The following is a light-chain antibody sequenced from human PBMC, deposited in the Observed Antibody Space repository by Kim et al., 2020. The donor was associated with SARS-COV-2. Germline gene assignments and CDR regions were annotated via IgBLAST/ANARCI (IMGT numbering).Light chain of an antibody. J-gene: IGKJ4*01. V-gene: IGKV1-5*01. CDR3: QQYGSYPLT. CDR2: DVS. CDR1: QSPGRW. Sequence: GDRVIITCRASQSPGRWLAWYQQKPGRAPKALIYDVSSLQSGVPSRFSGSGSGTEFTLTISSLQPDDSATYYCQQYGSYPLTFGGGTKLEI.